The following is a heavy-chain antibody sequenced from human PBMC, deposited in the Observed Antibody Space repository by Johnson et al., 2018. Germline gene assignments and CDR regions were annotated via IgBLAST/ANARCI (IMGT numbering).Heavy chain of an antibody. CDR1: GFTFSRHG. CDR2: IWYDGSKE. J-gene: IGHJ3*01. V-gene: IGHV3-33*01. D-gene: IGHD2-21*02. Sequence: QVQLQESGGGVVQPGRSLRLSCVASGFTFSRHGMHWIRQAPGKGLEWVAVIWYDGSKEYYVESVKGRFTITRDNSKNTLHLQINSMRAEDTAIYYCARFTGGDWVGTFDVWGQGTMVTVSS. CDR3: ARFTGGDWVGTFDV.